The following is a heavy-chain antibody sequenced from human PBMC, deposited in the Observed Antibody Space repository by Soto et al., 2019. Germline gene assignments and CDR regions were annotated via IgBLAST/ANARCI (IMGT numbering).Heavy chain of an antibody. V-gene: IGHV3-23*01. D-gene: IGHD1-26*01. CDR1: GFTFSSYV. CDR3: AKNEGGSQSSLYFAH. Sequence: VQLLESGGGLVQPGGSLRLSCAASGFTFSSYVMSWVRQAPGKGLEWVSSLSNSGYRTYYADSVRGRFTISRDNSQNMLYLQMNSLRGDDTAVYYCAKNEGGSQSSLYFAHWGQGSLVTVSS. CDR2: LSNSGYRT. J-gene: IGHJ4*02.